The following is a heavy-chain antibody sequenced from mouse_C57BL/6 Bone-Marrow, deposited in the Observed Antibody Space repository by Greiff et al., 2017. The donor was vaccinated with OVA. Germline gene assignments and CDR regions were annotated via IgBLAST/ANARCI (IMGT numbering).Heavy chain of an antibody. Sequence: QVQLKQSGAELVKPGASVKISCKASGYAFSNYWMNWVKQRHGKGLDWIGQRYPGDGDINYNGMFKGKATLTADKSASTADMQFSSLTSEDSAVYFGARGAYWGQGTTLTVSS. CDR2: RYPGDGDI. J-gene: IGHJ2*01. CDR3: ARGAY. CDR1: GYAFSNYW. V-gene: IGHV1-80*01.